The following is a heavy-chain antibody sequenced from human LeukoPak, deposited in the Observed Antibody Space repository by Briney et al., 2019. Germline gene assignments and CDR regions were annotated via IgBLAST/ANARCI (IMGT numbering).Heavy chain of an antibody. CDR1: GFTFSSDG. D-gene: IGHD6-13*01. CDR3: AKDRASSWSLDY. Sequence: GGSLRLSCAASGFTFSSDGMHWGRQAPGKVLEWLTFISYDGNTKYYADSVRGRFTVSRDNSKNTTYLQMNSLRPEDTAMYYCAKDRASSWSLDYWGQGNLVTVSS. V-gene: IGHV3-30*18. J-gene: IGHJ4*02. CDR2: ISYDGNTK.